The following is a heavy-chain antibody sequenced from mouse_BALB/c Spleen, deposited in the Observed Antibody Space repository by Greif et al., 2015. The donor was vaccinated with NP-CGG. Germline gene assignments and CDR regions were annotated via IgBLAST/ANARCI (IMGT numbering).Heavy chain of an antibody. D-gene: IGHD2-3*01. Sequence: EVKLVESGGGLVKPGGSLKLSCAASGFAFSSYDMSWVRQTPEKRLEWVAYISSGGGSTYYPDTVKGRFTISRDNAKNTLYLQMSSLKSEDTAMYYCARHFYEGYYGEDYWGQGTTLTVSS. CDR3: ARHFYEGYYGEDY. V-gene: IGHV5-12-1*01. CDR2: ISSGGGST. J-gene: IGHJ2*01. CDR1: GFAFSSYD.